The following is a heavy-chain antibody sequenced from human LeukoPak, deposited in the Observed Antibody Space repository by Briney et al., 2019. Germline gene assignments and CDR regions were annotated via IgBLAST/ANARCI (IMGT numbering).Heavy chain of an antibody. CDR2: IYYSGST. V-gene: IGHV4-30-4*01. J-gene: IGHJ3*02. D-gene: IGHD3-22*01. CDR3: ARGIVEAFDI. Sequence: SETLSLTCTVSGGSISSGDYYWSWIRQPPGKGLGWIGYIYYSGSTYYNPSLKSRVTISVDTSKNQFSLKLSSVTAADTAVYYCARGIVEAFDIWGQGTMVTVSS. CDR1: GGSISSGDYY.